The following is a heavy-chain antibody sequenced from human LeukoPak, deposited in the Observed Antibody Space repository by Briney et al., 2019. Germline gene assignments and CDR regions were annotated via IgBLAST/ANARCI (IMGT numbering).Heavy chain of an antibody. CDR1: GGSISSYY. D-gene: IGHD3-10*01. V-gene: IGHV4-59*08. J-gene: IGHJ6*02. CDR2: IYYSGST. CDR3: ARLREMVRGVKNYYYYGMDV. Sequence: NASETLSLTCTVSGGSISSYYWSWIRQPPGKGLEWIGYIYYSGSTNYNPSLKSRVTISVDTSKNQFSLKLSSVTAADTAVYYCARLREMVRGVKNYYYYGMDVWGQGTTVTVSS.